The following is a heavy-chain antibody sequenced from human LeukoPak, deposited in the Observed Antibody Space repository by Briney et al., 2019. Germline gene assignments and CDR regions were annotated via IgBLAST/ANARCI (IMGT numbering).Heavy chain of an antibody. D-gene: IGHD3-3*02. CDR3: ARDLDSMFDY. V-gene: IGHV3-21*01. J-gene: IGHJ4*02. CDR2: ISSSSSYI. Sequence: GGSLRLSCAASGFTFSSYSMNWVRQAPGKGLEWFSSISSSSSYIYYADSVKGRFTISRDNAKNSLYLQMNSLRAEDTAVYYCARDLDSMFDYWGQGTLVTVSS. CDR1: GFTFSSYS.